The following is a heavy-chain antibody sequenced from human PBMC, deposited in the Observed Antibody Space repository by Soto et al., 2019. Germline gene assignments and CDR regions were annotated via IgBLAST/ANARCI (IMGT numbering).Heavy chain of an antibody. CDR1: GGTFSSYA. CDR3: ARDRNAWLRPGYYYGMDV. Sequence: QVQLVQCGAEVKKPGSSVKVSCKASGGTFSSYAISWVRQAPGQGLEWMGGIIPIFGTANYAQKFQGRVTITADESTSTAYMELSSLRSEDTAVYYCARDRNAWLRPGYYYGMDVWGQGTTVTVSS. J-gene: IGHJ6*02. D-gene: IGHD5-12*01. CDR2: IIPIFGTA. V-gene: IGHV1-69*01.